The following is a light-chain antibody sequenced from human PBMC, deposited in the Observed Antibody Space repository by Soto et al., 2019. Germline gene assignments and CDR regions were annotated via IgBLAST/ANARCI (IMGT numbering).Light chain of an antibody. Sequence: EIVLTQSPATLSLSPGERATLSCRASQSVSSYFAWYQQKPGQAPRLLIYDASNRATGTPARFSGSWLGTDFTLTISCLEADEVVVCYCQQRGNVFTFGEGAKVEIK. CDR3: QQRGNVFT. J-gene: IGKJ4*01. CDR1: QSVSSY. CDR2: DAS. V-gene: IGKV3-11*01.